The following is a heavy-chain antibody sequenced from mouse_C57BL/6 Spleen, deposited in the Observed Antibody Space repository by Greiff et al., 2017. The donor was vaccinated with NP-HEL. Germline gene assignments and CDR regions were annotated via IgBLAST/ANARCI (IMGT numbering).Heavy chain of an antibody. D-gene: IGHD1-1*01. CDR1: GYTFTSYW. CDR2: IDPSDSET. V-gene: IGHV1-52*01. J-gene: IGHJ2*01. CDR3: ARSDYYGSSYPVDY. Sequence: QVQLQQPGAELVRPGSSVKLSCKASGYTFTSYWMHWVKQRPIQGLEWIGNIDPSDSETHYNQKFKDKATLTVDKSSSTAYMQLSILTSEDSAVYYCARSDYYGSSYPVDYWGQGTTLTVSS.